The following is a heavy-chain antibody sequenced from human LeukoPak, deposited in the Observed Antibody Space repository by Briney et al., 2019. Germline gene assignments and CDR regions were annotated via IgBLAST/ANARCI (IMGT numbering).Heavy chain of an antibody. CDR2: IYYSGST. J-gene: IGHJ3*02. D-gene: IGHD4-17*01. CDR3: ARGYGDYWNDAFDI. CDR1: GGSISSSSYY. V-gene: IGHV4-39*01. Sequence: SETLSLTCTVSGGSISSSSYYWGWIRQPPGKGLEWIGSIYYSGSTYYNPSLKSRVTISVDTSKNQFSLKLSSVTAADTAVYYCARGYGDYWNDAFDIWGQGTMVTVSS.